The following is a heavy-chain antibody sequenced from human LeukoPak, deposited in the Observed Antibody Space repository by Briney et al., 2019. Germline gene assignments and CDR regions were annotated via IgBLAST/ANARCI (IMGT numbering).Heavy chain of an antibody. CDR1: GFTLSSSV. J-gene: IGHJ4*02. V-gene: IGHV3-23*01. CDR3: AKAENGLDY. CDR2: ITGSGGST. Sequence: PGGSLRLSCAASGFTLSSSVMSWVRQAPRKGLEWVSSITGSGGSTYYADSVKGRFSISRDNSKNTLYLQMNSLRAEDTAVYYCAKAENGLDYWGQGTLVTVSS. D-gene: IGHD2-8*01.